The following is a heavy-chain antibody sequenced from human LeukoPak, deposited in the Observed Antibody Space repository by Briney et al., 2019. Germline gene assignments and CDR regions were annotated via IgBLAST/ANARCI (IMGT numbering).Heavy chain of an antibody. CDR1: GYTFTAYY. CDR2: INPNSGGT. D-gene: IGHD1-26*01. V-gene: IGHV1-2*02. J-gene: IGHJ4*02. CDR3: AREVGATFYFDY. Sequence: ASVKVSCKASGYTFTAYYMHWMRQAPGQGLEWMGWINPNSGGTNYAQKFQGRVTMTRDTSINTAYMELSRLRSDDTAVYYCAREVGATFYFDYWGQGTLVTVSS.